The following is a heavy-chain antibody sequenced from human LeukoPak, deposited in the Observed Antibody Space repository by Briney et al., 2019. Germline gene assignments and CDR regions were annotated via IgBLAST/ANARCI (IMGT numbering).Heavy chain of an antibody. J-gene: IGHJ4*02. CDR3: ARAQGALDY. CDR2: IGGGGTE. CDR1: GFTITTYA. V-gene: IGHV3-23*01. Sequence: GGALRLSCASSGFTITTYAVNWVRQAGGRGVEGVSGIGGGGTEYYADSVKGRFIISSDSSQNLVHLQMNSLPVEDTAVYYCARAQGALDYWGQGTLVPVSS. D-gene: IGHD1-26*01.